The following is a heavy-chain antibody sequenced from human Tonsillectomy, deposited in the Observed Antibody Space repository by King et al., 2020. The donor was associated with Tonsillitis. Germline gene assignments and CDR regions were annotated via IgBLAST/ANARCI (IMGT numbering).Heavy chain of an antibody. D-gene: IGHD4-23*01. V-gene: IGHV1-2*02. Sequence: VQLVESGAEVKKPGASVKVSCKASGYSFIGYYLHWIRQAPGQGLEWMGWINPNSGGTNYAQKFQGRVTMTRDTSISTAYMELSRLRSDDTAVYYCARDGARGGNSGKGADYWGQGTLVTVSS. CDR2: INPNSGGT. J-gene: IGHJ4*02. CDR1: GYSFIGYY. CDR3: ARDGARGGNSGKGADY.